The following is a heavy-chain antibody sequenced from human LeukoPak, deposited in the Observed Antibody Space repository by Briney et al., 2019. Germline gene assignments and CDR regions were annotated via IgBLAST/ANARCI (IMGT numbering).Heavy chain of an antibody. Sequence: ASVKVSCKASGGTFSSYAISWVRQAPGQGLEWMGGISAYNGNTNYAQKLQGRVSMTTDTSTNTAYMELRTLRSDDTAVYYCARALRRITFGGANFYYWGQGTLVTVSS. CDR1: GGTFSSYA. CDR3: ARALRRITFGGANFYY. CDR2: ISAYNGNT. D-gene: IGHD3-16*01. V-gene: IGHV1-18*01. J-gene: IGHJ4*02.